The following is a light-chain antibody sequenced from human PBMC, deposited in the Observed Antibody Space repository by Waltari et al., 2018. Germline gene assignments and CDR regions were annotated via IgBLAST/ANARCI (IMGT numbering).Light chain of an antibody. CDR2: RDI. CDR1: SSNIGAGYN. Sequence: PGQRVTISCIGSSSNIGAGYNVHWYQQLPGTAPKVLIYRDINRPSGVPDRFSGSKSGTSASLAITGLQADDEAGYYCQSYDSRLSHVVFGGGTKLTVL. J-gene: IGLJ2*01. V-gene: IGLV1-40*01. CDR3: QSYDSRLSHVV.